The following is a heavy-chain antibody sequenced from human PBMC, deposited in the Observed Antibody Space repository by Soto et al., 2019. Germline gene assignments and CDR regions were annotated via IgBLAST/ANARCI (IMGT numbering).Heavy chain of an antibody. CDR3: AKDMAEYSGSYLFDY. J-gene: IGHJ4*02. CDR1: GFTFDDYT. CDR2: ISWDGGST. Sequence: GGSLRLSCAASGFTFDDYTMHWVRQAPGKGLEWVSLISWDGGSTYYADSVKGRFTISRDNSKNSLYLQMNSLRTEDTALYYCAKDMAEYSGSYLFDYWGQGTLVTVSS. D-gene: IGHD1-26*01. V-gene: IGHV3-43*01.